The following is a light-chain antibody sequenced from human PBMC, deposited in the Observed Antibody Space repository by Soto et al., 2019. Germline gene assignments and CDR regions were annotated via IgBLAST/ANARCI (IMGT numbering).Light chain of an antibody. J-gene: IGKJ5*01. Sequence: IQMTQSPSFLLASVQDIVTITCQATQDINIYLNWYQQKPGKAPNLLIYDASNLEIGVPSRFSGSGSGTHFTFTISSLQTEDIGTYYCQQYDILPTTFGRGTRLEIK. CDR1: QDINIY. CDR2: DAS. V-gene: IGKV1-33*01. CDR3: QQYDILPTT.